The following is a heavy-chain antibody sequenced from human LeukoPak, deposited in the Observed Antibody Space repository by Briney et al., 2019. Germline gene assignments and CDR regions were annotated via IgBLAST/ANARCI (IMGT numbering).Heavy chain of an antibody. CDR2: ISSSSSYI. J-gene: IGHJ4*02. D-gene: IGHD5-24*01. CDR1: GFTFRSSR. V-gene: IGHV3-21*01. Sequence: GGSLRLSCAASGFTFRSSRMNWVRQAPGKGLEWVSSISSSSSYIYNADSVKGRFTISRDNAKNSLSLQMNSLRAEDTAVYYCAREGDGYNSPIDYWGQGTLVTVSS. CDR3: AREGDGYNSPIDY.